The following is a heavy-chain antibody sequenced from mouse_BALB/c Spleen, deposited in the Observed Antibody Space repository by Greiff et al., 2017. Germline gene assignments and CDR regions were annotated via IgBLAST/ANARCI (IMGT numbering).Heavy chain of an antibody. CDR1: GFSLTSYG. CDR2: IWAGGST. V-gene: IGHV2-9*02. D-gene: IGHD1-2*01. J-gene: IGHJ1*01. CDR3: ARGRSTAWYFDV. Sequence: QVQLKQSGPGLVAPSQSLSITCTVSGFSLTSYGVHWVRQPPGKGLEWLGVIWAGGSTNYNSALMSRLSISKDNSKSQVFLKMNSLQTDDTAMYYCARGRSTAWYFDVWGAGTTVTVSS.